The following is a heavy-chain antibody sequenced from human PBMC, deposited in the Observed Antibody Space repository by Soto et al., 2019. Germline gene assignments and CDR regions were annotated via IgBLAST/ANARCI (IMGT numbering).Heavy chain of an antibody. V-gene: IGHV1-18*01. Sequence: ASVKVSCKASGHTFTSYGISWVRQAPGQGLEWMGWISAYNGNTNYAQKLQGRVTMTTDTSTSTAYMELRSLRSDDTAVYYCATAIGSGWFNWFDPWGQGTLVTVPS. J-gene: IGHJ5*02. CDR1: GHTFTSYG. CDR2: ISAYNGNT. D-gene: IGHD6-19*01. CDR3: ATAIGSGWFNWFDP.